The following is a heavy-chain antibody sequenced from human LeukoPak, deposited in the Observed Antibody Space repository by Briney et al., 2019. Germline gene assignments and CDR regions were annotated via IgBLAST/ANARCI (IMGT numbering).Heavy chain of an antibody. CDR2: INPNSGGT. J-gene: IGHJ4*02. D-gene: IGHD2-2*01. CDR3: ARDRRGIGSSTSCHGY. Sequence: ASVKVSCKASGYTFTGHYMHWVRQAPGQGLEWMGWINPNSGGTNYAQKFQGRVTMTRDTSISTAYMELSRLRSDDTAVYYCARDRRGIGSSTSCHGYWGQGTLVTVSS. V-gene: IGHV1-2*02. CDR1: GYTFTGHY.